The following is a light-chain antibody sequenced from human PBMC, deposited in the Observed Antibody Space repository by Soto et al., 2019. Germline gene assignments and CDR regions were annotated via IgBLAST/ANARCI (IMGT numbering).Light chain of an antibody. CDR2: AAS. Sequence: DIQLTQSPSFLSASVGDRVTITCRASQGLSSDLAWYQQKPGKAPKLLIYAASNLQRGVPSRFSGSGSGTEFTLTISSLQPEDFATYFCQQLNSYPITFGQGTRLEMK. V-gene: IGKV1-9*01. CDR3: QQLNSYPIT. J-gene: IGKJ5*01. CDR1: QGLSSD.